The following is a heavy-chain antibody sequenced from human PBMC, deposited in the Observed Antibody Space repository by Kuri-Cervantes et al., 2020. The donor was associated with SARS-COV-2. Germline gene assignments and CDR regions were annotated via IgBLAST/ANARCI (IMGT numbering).Heavy chain of an antibody. J-gene: IGHJ5*02. Sequence: GGSLRLSCKASGYSFTNYWVGWVRQMPGKGLEWMGIIYPGDSDTRYSPSFEGQVTISADKSISTAYLQWNSLKASDTAVYYCARLSSGHSSSLDLWGQGTLVTVSS. CDR3: ARLSSGHSSSLDL. CDR1: GYSFTNYW. V-gene: IGHV5-51*01. D-gene: IGHD6-13*01. CDR2: IYPGDSDT.